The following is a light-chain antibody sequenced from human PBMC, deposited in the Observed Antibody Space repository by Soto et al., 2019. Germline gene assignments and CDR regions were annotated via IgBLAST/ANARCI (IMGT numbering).Light chain of an antibody. V-gene: IGLV2-14*01. J-gene: IGLJ1*01. CDR1: SSDVGGYNY. Sequence: QSALTQPASVSGSPGQSIIISCTGTSSDVGGYNYVSWYQQHPGRAPKLMIYDVSNRPSGVSNRFSGSKSGNAASLTISGLQAEDEADYYCSSYTGSSTFVFGTGTKVTVL. CDR2: DVS. CDR3: SSYTGSSTFV.